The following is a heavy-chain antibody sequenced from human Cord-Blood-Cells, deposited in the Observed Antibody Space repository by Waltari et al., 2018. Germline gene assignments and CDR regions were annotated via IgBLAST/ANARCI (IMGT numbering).Heavy chain of an antibody. CDR3: ARDNDILTGYYDAFDI. Sequence: GQGLEWMGGIIPIFGTANYAQKFQGRVTITADESTSTAYMELSSLRSEDTAVYYCARDNDILTGYYDAFDIWGQGTMVTVSS. J-gene: IGHJ3*02. CDR2: IIPIFGTA. V-gene: IGHV1-69*01. D-gene: IGHD3-9*01.